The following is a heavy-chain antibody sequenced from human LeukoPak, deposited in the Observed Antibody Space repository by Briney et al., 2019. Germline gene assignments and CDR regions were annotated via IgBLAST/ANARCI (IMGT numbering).Heavy chain of an antibody. CDR1: GFTISVYT. CDR2: ISYDGSKT. J-gene: IGHJ4*02. V-gene: IGHV3-30*04. Sequence: GGSLGLSCAASGFTISVYTMVWVRQAPGKGPEWVAVISYDGSKTYYGDSVKGRFTISRDNSKNTLWLQMNSLRVEDTAIYYCARDWGIDSWGQGTLVTVSS. CDR3: ARDWGIDS. D-gene: IGHD3-16*01.